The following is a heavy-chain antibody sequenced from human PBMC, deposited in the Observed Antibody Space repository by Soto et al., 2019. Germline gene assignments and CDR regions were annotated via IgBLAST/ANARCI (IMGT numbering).Heavy chain of an antibody. CDR2: IYYSGST. CDR3: ARDMSGSSSQYYYYGMDV. Sequence: PSETLSLTCTVSGGSVSSGSYYWSWIRQPPGKGLEWIGYIYYSGSTSYNPSLKSRVTISVDTSKNQFPLKLSSVTAADTAVFYCARDMSGSSSQYYYYGMDVWGQGTTVTVSS. V-gene: IGHV4-61*01. CDR1: GGSVSSGSYY. D-gene: IGHD6-13*01. J-gene: IGHJ6*02.